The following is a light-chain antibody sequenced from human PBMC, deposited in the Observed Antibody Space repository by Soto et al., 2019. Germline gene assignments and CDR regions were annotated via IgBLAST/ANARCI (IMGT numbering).Light chain of an antibody. CDR3: QLYGISPH. Sequence: EGVLAHSPGTLSLSPGERPTVTCKTSQSRGSNFLAWYQHKPGQAPRLLIYASSNRATGIPDRFSGSASGTDFTLTINRLEPEDFAVYYCQLYGISPHFGQGTRLEIK. CDR1: QSRGSNF. CDR2: ASS. J-gene: IGKJ5*01. V-gene: IGKV3-20*01.